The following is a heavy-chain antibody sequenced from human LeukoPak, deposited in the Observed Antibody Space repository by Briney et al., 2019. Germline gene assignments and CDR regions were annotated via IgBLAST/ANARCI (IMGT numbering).Heavy chain of an antibody. CDR1: GFTFSSYS. CDR3: ARDAEYYYDSGDAFDI. J-gene: IGHJ3*02. CDR2: ISSTTSHI. Sequence: RGSLRLSCAASGFTFSSYSMSWVRQAPGKGLEWVSSISSTTSHIYYADSVKGRFTISRDNAKNSLYLQMNSLRAEDTAVYYCARDAEYYYDSGDAFDIWGQGTMVTVSS. D-gene: IGHD3-22*01. V-gene: IGHV3-21*01.